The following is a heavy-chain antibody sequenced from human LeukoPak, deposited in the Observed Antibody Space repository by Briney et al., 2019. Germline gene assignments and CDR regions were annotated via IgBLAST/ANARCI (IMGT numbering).Heavy chain of an antibody. V-gene: IGHV3-23*01. Sequence: GGSLRLSCAASGFTFSTFAMIWVRQPPGKGLEWVSSIFPSGGEIHYADSVKGRFTISRDNSKNTLYLQMNSLRAEDTAVYYCAKDLGQDAVTIDYWGQGTLVTVSS. CDR2: IFPSGGEI. CDR1: GFTFSTFA. D-gene: IGHD4-17*01. J-gene: IGHJ4*02. CDR3: AKDLGQDAVTIDY.